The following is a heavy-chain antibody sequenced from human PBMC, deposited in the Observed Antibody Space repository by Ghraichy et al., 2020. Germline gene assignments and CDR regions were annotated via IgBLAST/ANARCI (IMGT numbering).Heavy chain of an antibody. CDR3: ATEGGTSGRSGYFDY. V-gene: IGHV3-30-3*01. CDR2: ISYDGFSK. CDR1: RLILNEYI. D-gene: IGHD6-19*01. J-gene: IGHJ4*02. Sequence: GGSLRLSCTDSRLILNEYIINWVRQAPGKGLEWVAAISYDGFSKYYADSVKGRFTISRDNSGNTVYLQVRSLRAEDTAEYYCATEGGTSGRSGYFDYWSQGTLVTVS.